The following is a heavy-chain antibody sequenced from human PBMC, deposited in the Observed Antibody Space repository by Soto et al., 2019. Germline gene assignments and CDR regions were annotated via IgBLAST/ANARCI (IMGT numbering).Heavy chain of an antibody. D-gene: IGHD3-22*01. J-gene: IGHJ6*02. V-gene: IGHV4-30-4*01. CDR2: IYYSGST. CDR1: GGSISSGDYY. CDR3: ARDFGTYYYDSSGFNGAYHYAMDV. Sequence: QVQLQESGPGLVKPSQTLSLTCTVSGGSISSGDYYWNWIRQPPGKGLEWIGYIYYSGSTFYNPSLKSRLTISVDMSKNQFSLKLSSVTAADTAVYYCARDFGTYYYDSSGFNGAYHYAMDVWGQGTTVTVSS.